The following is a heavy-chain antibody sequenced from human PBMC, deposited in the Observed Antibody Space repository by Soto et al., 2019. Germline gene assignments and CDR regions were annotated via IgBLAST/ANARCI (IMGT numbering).Heavy chain of an antibody. CDR2: IKQDGSEK. D-gene: IGHD3-10*01. J-gene: IGHJ4*02. V-gene: IGHV3-7*01. CDR3: ARGSGSYYFRGDFDY. Sequence: GGSLRLSCAASGFTFSSYWMSWVRQAPGKGLEWVANIKQDGSEKYYVDSVKGRFTISRDNAKNSLYLQMNSLRAEDTAVYYCARGSGSYYFRGDFDYWGQGTLVTVSS. CDR1: GFTFSSYW.